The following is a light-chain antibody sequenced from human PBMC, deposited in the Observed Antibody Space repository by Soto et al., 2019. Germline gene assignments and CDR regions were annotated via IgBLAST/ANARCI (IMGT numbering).Light chain of an antibody. J-gene: IGLJ2*01. V-gene: IGLV3-1*01. Sequence: SYELTQPPSVSVSPGQTASITCSGDKWGDKYACWYQQKPGPSPVLVIYQDSKRPSGIPERFSGSNSGNTATLTISGTQAMDEADYYCQAWDSSTPVVFGGGTKLTVL. CDR1: KWGDKY. CDR3: QAWDSSTPVV. CDR2: QDS.